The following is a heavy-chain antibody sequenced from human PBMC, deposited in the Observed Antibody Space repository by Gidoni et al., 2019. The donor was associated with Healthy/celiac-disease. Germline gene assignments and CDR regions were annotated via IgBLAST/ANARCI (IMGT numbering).Heavy chain of an antibody. CDR3: AICDTEKNWFDP. D-gene: IGHD2-21*02. Sequence: QVQLQESGPGRVKPSQTLSLTCTVSGGSISSGGYYWSWIRQHPGKGLEWIGYIYYSGSTYYNPSLKSLVTISVDPSKNQFSLKLSSVTAADTAVYYCAICDTEKNWFDPWGQGTLVTVSS. CDR2: IYYSGST. CDR1: GGSISSGGYY. V-gene: IGHV4-31*01. J-gene: IGHJ5*02.